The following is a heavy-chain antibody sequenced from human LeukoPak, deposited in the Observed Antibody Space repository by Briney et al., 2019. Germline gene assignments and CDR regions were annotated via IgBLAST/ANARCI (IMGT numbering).Heavy chain of an antibody. Sequence: SETLSLTCTVSGTSISNYYWSWIRQPPGKGLEWIGYIFYTGTTVSNPSLKSRLIMSVGMSKNQVSLNLISVTAADTAVYYCARHSGDYGGLYDYWGQGALVTVPS. CDR3: ARHSGDYGGLYDY. J-gene: IGHJ4*02. CDR1: GTSISNYY. D-gene: IGHD4-23*01. V-gene: IGHV4-59*08. CDR2: IFYTGTT.